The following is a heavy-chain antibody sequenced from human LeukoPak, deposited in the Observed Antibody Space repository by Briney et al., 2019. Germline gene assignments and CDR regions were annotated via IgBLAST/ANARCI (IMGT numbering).Heavy chain of an antibody. V-gene: IGHV4-59*01. J-gene: IGHJ3*02. D-gene: IGHD3-22*01. Sequence: PSETLSLTCTVSGGSISSYYWSWLRQPPGKGLEWIRYIYYSGSTNYNPSLKSRVTISVDTSKNQFSLKLSSVTAADTAVYYCARDYYDSSGYDAFDIWGQGTMVTVSS. CDR2: IYYSGST. CDR3: ARDYYDSSGYDAFDI. CDR1: GGSISSYY.